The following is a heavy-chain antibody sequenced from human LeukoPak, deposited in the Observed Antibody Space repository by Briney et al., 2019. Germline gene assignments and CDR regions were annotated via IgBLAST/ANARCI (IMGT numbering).Heavy chain of an antibody. CDR3: ARDVLRGYSYGTPNWFDP. CDR2: ISAYNGNT. V-gene: IGHV1-18*01. J-gene: IGHJ5*02. D-gene: IGHD5-18*01. Sequence: ASVKVSCKASGHTFTSYGISWVRQAPGQGLEWMGWISAYNGNTNYAQKLQGRVTMTTDTSTSTAYMELRSLRSDDTAVYYCARDVLRGYSYGTPNWFDPWGQGTLVTVSS. CDR1: GHTFTSYG.